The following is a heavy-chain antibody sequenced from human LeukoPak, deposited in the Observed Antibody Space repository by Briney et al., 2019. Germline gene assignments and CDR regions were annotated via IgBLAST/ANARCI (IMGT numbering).Heavy chain of an antibody. V-gene: IGHV4-34*01. D-gene: IGHD2-15*01. CDR1: GVSFSGYY. CDR2: INHSGST. CDR3: ARRSAGGYCSGGSCYYYYFDY. Sequence: SETLSLTCAVYGVSFSGYYWSWIRQPPGKGLEWIGEINHSGSTNYNPSLKSRVTISVDTSKNQFSLKLSSVTAADTAVYYCARRSAGGYCSGGSCYYYYFDYWGQGTLVTVSS. J-gene: IGHJ4*02.